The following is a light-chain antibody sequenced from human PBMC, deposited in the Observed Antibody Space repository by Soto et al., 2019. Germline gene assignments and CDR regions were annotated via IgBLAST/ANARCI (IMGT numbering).Light chain of an antibody. J-gene: IGLJ1*01. CDR1: SSDVGGYNY. V-gene: IGLV2-14*01. CDR3: SSYTSSSPL. Sequence: PVLTQLASVVGSPGRSLTISCTGTSSDVGGYNYVSWYQQHPGKAPKLMIYDVSNRPSGVSNRFSGSKSGNTASLTISGLQAEDEADYYCSSYTSSSPLFGTGTKVPVL. CDR2: DVS.